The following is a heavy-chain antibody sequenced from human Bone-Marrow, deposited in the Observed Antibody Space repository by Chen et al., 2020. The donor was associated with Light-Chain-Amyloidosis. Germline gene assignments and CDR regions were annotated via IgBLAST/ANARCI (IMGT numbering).Heavy chain of an antibody. CDR1: GYTFTTYG. J-gene: IGHJ4*02. D-gene: IGHD6-19*01. CDR2: ITAYNGDK. V-gene: IGHV1-18*01. Sequence: QVQLVQSGPELQKPGASVKVSCKASGYTFTTYGIHWVRQAPGQGLEWMAWITAYNGDKKFGQKFQGRVTVTTDTSTNTAYMELTRLTSDDTATYFCTRGARGWYGFFDFWGQGTLVTVSS. CDR3: TRGARGWYGFFDF.